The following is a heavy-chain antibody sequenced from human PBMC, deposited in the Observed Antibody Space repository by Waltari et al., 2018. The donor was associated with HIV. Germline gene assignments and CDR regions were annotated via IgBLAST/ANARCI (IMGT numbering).Heavy chain of an antibody. D-gene: IGHD6-13*01. Sequence: QVQLVQSGAEVKKPGASVKVSCKASGYTFTVYYMHWVRQAPGQGLEWMGWHNPNSGGTNYAQKVQGRVTRTSDTSISTAYMELSRLRSDDTAVYYCARGASSSWYVDYWGQGTLVTVSS. J-gene: IGHJ4*02. CDR2: HNPNSGGT. CDR1: GYTFTVYY. V-gene: IGHV1-2*02. CDR3: ARGASSSWYVDY.